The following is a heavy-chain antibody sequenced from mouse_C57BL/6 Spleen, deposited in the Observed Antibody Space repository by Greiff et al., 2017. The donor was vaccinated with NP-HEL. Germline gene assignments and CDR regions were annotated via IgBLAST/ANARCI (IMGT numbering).Heavy chain of an antibody. Sequence: VQLVESGAELVKPGASVKISCKASGYAFSSYWMNWVKQRPGKGLEWIGQIYPGDGDTNYNGKFKGKATLTADKSSSTAYMQLSSLTSEDSAVYFCAREGYYGSSYVNWYFDVWGTGTTVTVSS. J-gene: IGHJ1*03. V-gene: IGHV1-80*01. CDR3: AREGYYGSSYVNWYFDV. D-gene: IGHD1-1*01. CDR1: GYAFSSYW. CDR2: IYPGDGDT.